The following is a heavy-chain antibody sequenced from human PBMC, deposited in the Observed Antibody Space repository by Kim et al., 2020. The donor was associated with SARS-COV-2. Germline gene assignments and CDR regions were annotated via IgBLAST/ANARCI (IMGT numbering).Heavy chain of an antibody. D-gene: IGHD2-15*01. J-gene: IGHJ4*02. V-gene: IGHV1-69*13. CDR3: ASAVCSGGSCYHLDY. CDR1: GGTFSSYA. CDR2: IIPIFGTA. Sequence: SVKVSCKASGGTFSSYAISWVRQAPGQGLEWMGGIIPIFGTANYAQKFQGRVTITADESTSTAYMELSSLRSEDTAVYYCASAVCSGGSCYHLDYWGQGTLVTVSS.